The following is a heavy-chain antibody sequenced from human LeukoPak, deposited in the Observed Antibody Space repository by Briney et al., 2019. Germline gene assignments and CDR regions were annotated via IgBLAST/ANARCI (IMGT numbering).Heavy chain of an antibody. J-gene: IGHJ4*02. CDR2: INSDGSST. D-gene: IGHD3-9*01. CDR3: AKGARYFDWLLGGFLDY. Sequence: GGSLRLSCAASGFTFSSYWMHWVRQAPGKGLVWVSRINSDGSSTSYADSVKGRFTISRDNSKNTLYLQMNSLRAEDTAVYYCAKGARYFDWLLGGFLDYWGQGTLVTVSS. V-gene: IGHV3-74*01. CDR1: GFTFSSYW.